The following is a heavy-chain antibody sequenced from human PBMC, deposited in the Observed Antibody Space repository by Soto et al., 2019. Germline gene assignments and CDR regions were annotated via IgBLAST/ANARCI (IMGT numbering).Heavy chain of an antibody. Sequence: QVQLVESGGGVVQPERSLRLSCATSGFSFSDFGMHWVRQAPGKGLEWVATISGDGSDKYYPSSVQGRFTISRDNSKNAIYLQMSSLRTDDTAVYYCVRGTAVARQHVANWGQGTLVSVSS. CDR3: VRGTAVARQHVAN. D-gene: IGHD6-19*01. V-gene: IGHV3-30*03. J-gene: IGHJ4*02. CDR2: ISGDGSDK. CDR1: GFSFSDFG.